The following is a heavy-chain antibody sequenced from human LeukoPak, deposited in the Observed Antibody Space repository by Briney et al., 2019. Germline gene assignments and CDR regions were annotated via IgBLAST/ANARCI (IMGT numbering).Heavy chain of an antibody. CDR2: INPSGGST. V-gene: IGHV1-46*01. Sequence: GASVKVSCKASGYTFTSYYMHWVRQAPGQGLEWMGIINPSGGSTSYAQKFQGRLTMTRDMSTSTIYMELSSLRSEDTAVYYCARDFWGESGYPDVFDIWGQGTMVTVSS. J-gene: IGHJ3*02. CDR3: ARDFWGESGYPDVFDI. D-gene: IGHD3-3*01. CDR1: GYTFTSYY.